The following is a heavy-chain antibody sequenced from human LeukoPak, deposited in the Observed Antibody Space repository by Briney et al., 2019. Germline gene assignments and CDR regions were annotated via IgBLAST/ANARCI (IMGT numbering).Heavy chain of an antibody. CDR3: ARGGEGYHFGSASQDY. V-gene: IGHV4-34*01. Sequence: GSLRLSCAASGFTFSSYAMHWVRQPPGKGLEWIGEINDSGSTNHNPSLKSRVTISVDTSRNQFSLKLNSMTAADTAVYYCARGGEGYHFGSASQDYWGQGTLVAVSS. D-gene: IGHD3-10*01. CDR2: INDSGST. CDR1: GFTFSSYA. J-gene: IGHJ4*02.